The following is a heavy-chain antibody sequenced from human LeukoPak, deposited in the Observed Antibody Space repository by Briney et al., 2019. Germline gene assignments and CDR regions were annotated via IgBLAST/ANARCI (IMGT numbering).Heavy chain of an antibody. CDR3: AKDRESRYGAYVLGDN. Sequence: TGGSLRLSCAASGFTFSSYAMSWVRQAPGKGLEWVSAISGSGDTTYYTDSVKGRFSISRDNSKNTLYLQMNSLRAEDTAVYYCAKDRESRYGAYVLGDNWGQGTLVTVSS. CDR2: ISGSGDTT. D-gene: IGHD5-12*01. V-gene: IGHV3-23*01. J-gene: IGHJ4*02. CDR1: GFTFSSYA.